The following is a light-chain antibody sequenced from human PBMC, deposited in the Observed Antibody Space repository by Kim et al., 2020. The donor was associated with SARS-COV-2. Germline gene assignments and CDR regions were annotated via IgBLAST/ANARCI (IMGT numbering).Light chain of an antibody. CDR3: ATWDSSLSVGI. J-gene: IGLJ2*01. CDR1: SSDIGNNY. V-gene: IGLV1-51*01. CDR2: DNN. Sequence: QSVLTQPPSVSAAPGQKVTISCSGSSSDIGNNYVSWYLQVPGTAPKLLIYDNNERPSGIPDRFSGSKSGTSATLGITGLQTGDEANYYCATWDSSLSVGIFGGGTQLTVL.